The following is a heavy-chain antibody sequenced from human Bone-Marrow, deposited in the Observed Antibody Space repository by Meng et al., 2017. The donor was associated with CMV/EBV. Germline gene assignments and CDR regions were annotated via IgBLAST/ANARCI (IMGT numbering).Heavy chain of an antibody. D-gene: IGHD5-18*01. CDR1: GGSISSYY. CDR3: ARELGGRTAMATSSLNWFDP. V-gene: IGHV4-59*01. Sequence: GSLRLSCTVSGGSISSYYWSWIRQPPGKGLEWIGYIYYSGSTNYNPSLKSRVTISVDTSKNQFSLKLSSVTAADTAVYYCARELGGRTAMATSSLNWFDPWGQGPLVTVSS. CDR2: IYYSGST. J-gene: IGHJ5*02.